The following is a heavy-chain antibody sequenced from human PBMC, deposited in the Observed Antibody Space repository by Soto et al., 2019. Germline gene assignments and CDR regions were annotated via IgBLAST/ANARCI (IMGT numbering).Heavy chain of an antibody. D-gene: IGHD3-10*01. Sequence: QVQLVQSGAEVKKPGSSVKVSCKASGGTFSSYTISWVRQAPGQGLEWMGRIIPILGIANYAQKFQGRGTITAYKSTSTAYMELRSLRSENTAVYYCAIGYYGSWPSPLFDYWGQGTLVTVSS. J-gene: IGHJ4*02. CDR1: GGTFSSYT. CDR3: AIGYYGSWPSPLFDY. CDR2: IIPILGIA. V-gene: IGHV1-69*02.